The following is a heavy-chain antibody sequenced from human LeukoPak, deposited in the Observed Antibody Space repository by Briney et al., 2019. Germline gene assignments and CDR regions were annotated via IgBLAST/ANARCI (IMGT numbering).Heavy chain of an antibody. J-gene: IGHJ6*02. D-gene: IGHD6-13*01. CDR1: GCSISNFY. Sequence: PSETLSLTCTVSGCSISNFYWGWIRQPPGLGLEWIGYISYSGSTNYNPPLKSRVDISVDTSKNQYPLNLSSVTAADTAVYYCARHVYSSSWYIYYYGLDVWGQGTTVTVSS. CDR2: ISYSGST. V-gene: IGHV4-59*08. CDR3: ARHVYSSSWYIYYYGLDV.